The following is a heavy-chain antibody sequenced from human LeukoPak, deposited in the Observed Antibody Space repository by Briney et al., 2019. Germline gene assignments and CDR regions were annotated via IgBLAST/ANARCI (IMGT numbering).Heavy chain of an antibody. J-gene: IGHJ6*02. Sequence: GGSLRLSCAASGITFRNYSMNWVRQAPGKGLEWVSSISSSSSYIYYAGSVKGRFTISRDNSKNTLYLQMNSLKTEDTAVYYCTTAYYYGSGSYYWWGLGYYYGMDVWGQGTTVTVSS. V-gene: IGHV3-21*03. D-gene: IGHD3-10*01. CDR3: TTAYYYGSGSYYWWGLGYYYGMDV. CDR1: GITFRNYS. CDR2: ISSSSSYI.